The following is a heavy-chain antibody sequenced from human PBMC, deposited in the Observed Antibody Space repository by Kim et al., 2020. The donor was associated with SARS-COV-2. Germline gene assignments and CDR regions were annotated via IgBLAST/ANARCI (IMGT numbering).Heavy chain of an antibody. J-gene: IGHJ6*02. D-gene: IGHD1-26*01. Sequence: GESLKISCKGSGYSFTSYWIGWVRQMPGKGLEWMGIIYPGDSDTRYSPSFQGQVTISADKSISTAYLQWSSLKASDTAMYYCARVGVGATTSGFDYYYGMDVWGQGTTVTVS. CDR3: ARVGVGATTSGFDYYYGMDV. CDR1: GYSFTSYW. V-gene: IGHV5-51*01. CDR2: IYPGDSDT.